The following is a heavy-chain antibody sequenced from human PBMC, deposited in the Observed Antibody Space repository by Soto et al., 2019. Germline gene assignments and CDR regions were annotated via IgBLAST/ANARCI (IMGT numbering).Heavy chain of an antibody. D-gene: IGHD5-18*01. CDR1: GGSISSYY. CDR2: IYYSGST. CDR3: ASLDTAIYYFDY. Sequence: PSETLSLTCTVSGGSISSYYWSWIRQPPGKGLEWIGYIYYSGSTNYNPSLKSRVTISVDTSKNQFSLKLSSVTAADTAVYYCASLDTAIYYFDYWGQGTLVTVSS. J-gene: IGHJ4*02. V-gene: IGHV4-59*08.